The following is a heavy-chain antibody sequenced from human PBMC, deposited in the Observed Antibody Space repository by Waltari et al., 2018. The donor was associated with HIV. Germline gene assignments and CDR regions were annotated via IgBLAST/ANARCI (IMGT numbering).Heavy chain of an antibody. J-gene: IGHJ2*01. Sequence: QLQLQESGPGLVKPSETLSLTCTVSGGSISSSSYYWGWNRQPPGQGLEWIGSIYYSGSTYYNPSLKSRVTISVDTSKNQFSLKLSSVTAADTAVYYCARVQTGVDTAMVNRYFDLWGRGTLVTVSS. CDR1: GGSISSSSYY. CDR2: IYYSGST. V-gene: IGHV4-39*01. D-gene: IGHD5-18*01. CDR3: ARVQTGVDTAMVNRYFDL.